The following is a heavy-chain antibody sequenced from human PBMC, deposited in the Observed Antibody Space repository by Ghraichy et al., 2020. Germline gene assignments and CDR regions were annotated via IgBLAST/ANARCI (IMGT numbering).Heavy chain of an antibody. CDR2: ISYNGST. Sequence: SETLSLTCTVSGGSISNTEAYWTWIRHHPGKGLEWIAYISYNGSTRYNPSLKSRVTISVDTSKNQFSLNLSSVTAADTAVYYCARDRQRTYGSGSFYLDYWGQGTLVTVSS. CDR3: ARDRQRTYGSGSFYLDY. J-gene: IGHJ4*02. V-gene: IGHV4-31*03. D-gene: IGHD3-10*01. CDR1: GGSISNTEAY.